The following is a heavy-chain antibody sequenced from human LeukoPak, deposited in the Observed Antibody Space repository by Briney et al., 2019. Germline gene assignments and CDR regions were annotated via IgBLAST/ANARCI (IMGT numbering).Heavy chain of an antibody. V-gene: IGHV4-31*03. CDR2: IYYSGST. CDR1: GGSISSGGYY. Sequence: KSSETLSLTCTVSGGSISSGGYYWSWIRQHPGKGLEWIGYIYYSGSTYYNPSLKSRVTISVDTSKNQFSLKLSSVTAADTAVYYCAREYCSSTSCHIDYWGQGTLVTVSS. J-gene: IGHJ4*02. CDR3: AREYCSSTSCHIDY. D-gene: IGHD2-2*02.